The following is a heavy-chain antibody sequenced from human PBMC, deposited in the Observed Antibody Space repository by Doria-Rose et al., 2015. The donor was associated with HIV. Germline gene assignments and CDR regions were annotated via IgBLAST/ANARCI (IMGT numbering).Heavy chain of an antibody. CDR3: ARIKSSRWYHKYYFDF. Sequence: QTTLKESGPVLVKPTETLTLTCTVSGVSLSSPGMGVSWIRQPPGKALEWLANISSDYERSYQSALKSRLTISRGPSKSQVVLTMTDMAPVDTATYYCARIKSSRWYHKYYFDFWGQGTLVIVSA. D-gene: IGHD6-13*01. CDR2: ISSDYER. V-gene: IGHV2-26*01. CDR1: GVSLSSPGMG. J-gene: IGHJ4*02.